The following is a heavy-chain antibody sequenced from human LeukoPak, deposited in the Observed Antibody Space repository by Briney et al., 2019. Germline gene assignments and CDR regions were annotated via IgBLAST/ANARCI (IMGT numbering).Heavy chain of an antibody. CDR1: GGTFSSYA. V-gene: IGHV1-69*05. CDR2: IIPIFGTA. D-gene: IGHD3-3*01. J-gene: IGHJ4*02. Sequence: ASVKVSCKASGGTFSSYAISCVRQAPGQGLEWMGRIIPIFGTANYAQRFQGRVTITTDESTSTAYMELSSLRSEDTAVYYCARALYDFWSGFPLDYWGQGTLVTVSS. CDR3: ARALYDFWSGFPLDY.